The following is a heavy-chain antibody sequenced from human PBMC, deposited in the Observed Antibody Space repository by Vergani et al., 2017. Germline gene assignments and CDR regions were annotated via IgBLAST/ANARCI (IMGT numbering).Heavy chain of an antibody. D-gene: IGHD3-10*01. J-gene: IGHJ6*02. Sequence: QVQLVQSGAEVKKPGSSVKVSCKASGGTFSSYAISWVRQAPGQGLEWMGRIIPIFGTANYAQKFQGRVTITADESTSTAYMELSSLRSEDTAVYYCARDGERVRSESYYTFTKNYYGMDVWGQGTTVTVSS. V-gene: IGHV1-69*13. CDR1: GGTFSSYA. CDR3: ARDGERVRSESYYTFTKNYYGMDV. CDR2: IIPIFGTA.